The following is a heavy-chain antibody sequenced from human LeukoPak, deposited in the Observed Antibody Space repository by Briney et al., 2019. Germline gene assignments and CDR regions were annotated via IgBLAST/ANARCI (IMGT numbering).Heavy chain of an antibody. J-gene: IGHJ4*02. V-gene: IGHV3-66*01. D-gene: IGHD5-24*01. CDR1: GFTVSSNY. CDR3: ASEDGYNRAYYFDY. Sequence: PGGSLGLSCAASGFTVSSNYMSWVRQAPGKGLEWVSVIYSGGSTYYADSVKGRFTISRDNSKNTLYLQMNSLRAEDTAVYYCASEDGYNRAYYFDYWGQGTLVTVSS. CDR2: IYSGGST.